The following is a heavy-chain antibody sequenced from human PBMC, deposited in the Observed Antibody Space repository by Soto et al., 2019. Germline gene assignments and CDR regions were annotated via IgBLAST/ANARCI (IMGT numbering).Heavy chain of an antibody. CDR2: IYYSGST. Sequence: QVQLQESGPGLVKPSETLSLTCTVSGGSVTSYYWSWIRQPPGKGLEWIGYIYYSGSTNYNPSLKSRVTISIDTPKNQFSLKVTSVTAADTAVYYCARPYRNSWFGAFDIWGQGTMVTISS. J-gene: IGHJ3*02. CDR1: GGSVTSYY. CDR3: ARPYRNSWFGAFDI. D-gene: IGHD6-13*01. V-gene: IGHV4-59*02.